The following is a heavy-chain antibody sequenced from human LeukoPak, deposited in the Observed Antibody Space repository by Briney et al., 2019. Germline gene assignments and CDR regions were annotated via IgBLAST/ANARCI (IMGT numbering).Heavy chain of an antibody. J-gene: IGHJ6*03. D-gene: IGHD3-10*01. CDR3: ARDRGPVWFGELLSPYYYYYMDV. CDR2: INPNSGGT. V-gene: IGHV1-2*02. Sequence: ASVKVSCKASGYTFTGYYMHWVRQAPGQGLEWMGWINPNSGGTNYAQKLQGRVTMTTDTSMSTAYMELRSLRSDDTAVYYCARDRGPVWFGELLSPYYYYYMDVWGKGITVTISS. CDR1: GYTFTGYY.